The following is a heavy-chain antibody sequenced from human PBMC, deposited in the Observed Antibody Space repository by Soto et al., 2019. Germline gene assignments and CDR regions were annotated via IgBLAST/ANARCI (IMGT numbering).Heavy chain of an antibody. CDR1: GFTFTRYS. CDR2: ISSTTNYI. Sequence: GGSLRLSCAASGFTFTRYSMNWVRQAPGKGLEWVSSISSTTNYIYYADSMKGRFTVSRDNAKNSVYLEMSSLSAEDTALYYCARESEDLTSNFDYWGQGTLVTVSS. V-gene: IGHV3-21*01. CDR3: ARESEDLTSNFDY. J-gene: IGHJ4*02.